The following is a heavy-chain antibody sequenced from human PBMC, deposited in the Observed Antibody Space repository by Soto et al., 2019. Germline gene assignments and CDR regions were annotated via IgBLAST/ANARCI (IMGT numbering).Heavy chain of an antibody. CDR1: GFTFTRYS. CDR2: ISSTTNYI. Sequence: GGSLRLSCAASGFTFTRYSMNWVRQAPGKGLEWVSSISSTTNYIYYADSMKGRFTVSRDNAKNSVYLEMSSLSAEDTALYYCARESEDLTSNFDYWGQGTLVTVSS. V-gene: IGHV3-21*01. CDR3: ARESEDLTSNFDY. J-gene: IGHJ4*02.